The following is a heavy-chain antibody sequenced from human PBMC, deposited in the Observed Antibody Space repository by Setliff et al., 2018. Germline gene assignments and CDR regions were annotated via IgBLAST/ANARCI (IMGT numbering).Heavy chain of an antibody. V-gene: IGHV3-21*01. D-gene: IGHD6-25*01. CDR3: ARSPANGGHDAFDV. CDR1: GFTFSTYS. J-gene: IGHJ3*01. Sequence: GGSLRLSCAAPGFTFSTYSMHWVRQAPGKGLEWVSSISDSSIYIYYVDSVKGRFTISRDNAQNSLYLQMDSLRAEDTAVYYCARSPANGGHDAFDVWGQGTMVTVSS. CDR2: ISDSSIYI.